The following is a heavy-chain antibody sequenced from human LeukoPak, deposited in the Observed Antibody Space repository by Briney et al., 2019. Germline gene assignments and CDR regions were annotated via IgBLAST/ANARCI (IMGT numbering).Heavy chain of an antibody. CDR1: GFTFSSYS. CDR3: ARDLSYSNYVYYFDY. J-gene: IGHJ4*02. CDR2: ISSSSSYI. Sequence: PGGSLRLSCAASGFTFSSYSMNWVRQAPGKGLEWVSSISSSSSYIYYADSVKGRFTISRDNAKNSLYLQMNSLRAEDTAVYYCARDLSYSNYVYYFDYWGQGTLVTVSS. D-gene: IGHD4-11*01. V-gene: IGHV3-21*01.